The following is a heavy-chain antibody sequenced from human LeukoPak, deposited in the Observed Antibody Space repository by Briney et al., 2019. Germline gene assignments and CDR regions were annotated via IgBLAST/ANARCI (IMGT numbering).Heavy chain of an antibody. Sequence: GETLRLSCAASGFTFSSHGMNWVRQAPGKGLEWVSGISGSGGNTYYADSVKGRFTISRDNSKNTLYLQMNSLRAEDTAVYYCARAPTVTTNYYYYMDVWGKGTTVTVSS. CDR1: GFTFSSHG. V-gene: IGHV3-23*01. J-gene: IGHJ6*03. CDR3: ARAPTVTTNYYYYMDV. CDR2: ISGSGGNT. D-gene: IGHD4-17*01.